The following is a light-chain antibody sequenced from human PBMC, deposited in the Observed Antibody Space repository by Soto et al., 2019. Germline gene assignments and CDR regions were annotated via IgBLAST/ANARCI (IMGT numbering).Light chain of an antibody. Sequence: QSVLTQPPSASGTPGQRVTISCSGSSSNIGSNTVNWYQQLPGTAPKLLIYSNNQRPSGVPDRFSGSMSGTSASLAISGLQSEDEADYYCAAWDDSLNAYVVFGGGTKLTVL. J-gene: IGLJ2*01. CDR3: AAWDDSLNAYVV. CDR1: SSNIGSNT. CDR2: SNN. V-gene: IGLV1-44*01.